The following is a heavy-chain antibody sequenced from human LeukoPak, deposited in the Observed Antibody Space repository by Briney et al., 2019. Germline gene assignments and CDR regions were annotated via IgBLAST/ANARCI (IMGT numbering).Heavy chain of an antibody. D-gene: IGHD6-19*01. CDR3: VRDRSGWAGDY. CDR1: GFTFSSYA. V-gene: IGHV3-23*01. Sequence: GGSLRLSCAASGFTFSSYAMSWVRQAPGKGLEWVSAISGSGGSTYYADSVKGRFTISRDNAKNTLYLQMNSLRVEDTAVYYCVRDRSGWAGDYWGQGTLVTVSS. CDR2: ISGSGGST. J-gene: IGHJ4*02.